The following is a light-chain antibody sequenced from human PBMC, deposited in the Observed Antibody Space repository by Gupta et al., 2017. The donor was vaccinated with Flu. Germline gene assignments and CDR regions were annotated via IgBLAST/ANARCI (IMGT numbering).Light chain of an antibody. CDR2: DAS. CDR1: QVISNY. V-gene: IGKV1-33*01. J-gene: IGKJ4*02. Sequence: DIQMTQSPYSLSASVGDKVPLTCQASQVISNYLTWYQQKPGKAPKLLIYDASNWDTGVPSRFSGSGSGTDFTFTISRLEPEDIATYYCQQYGKSLRTFGGGTKVEIK. CDR3: QQYGKSLRT.